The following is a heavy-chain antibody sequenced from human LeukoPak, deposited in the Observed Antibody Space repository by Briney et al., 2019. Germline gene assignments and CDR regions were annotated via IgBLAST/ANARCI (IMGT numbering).Heavy chain of an antibody. V-gene: IGHV3-23*01. Sequence: PGGSLRLSCAASRFTFSSYFTSWVRQAPGKGLEWVSVISGSGGTTYYAVSVKGRFTISRDNSKNTLYLQMNSLRAEDTAVYYCAKDVPGGWWYFDLWGRGTLVTVSS. D-gene: IGHD6-19*01. J-gene: IGHJ2*01. CDR1: RFTFSSYF. CDR2: ISGSGGTT. CDR3: AKDVPGGWWYFDL.